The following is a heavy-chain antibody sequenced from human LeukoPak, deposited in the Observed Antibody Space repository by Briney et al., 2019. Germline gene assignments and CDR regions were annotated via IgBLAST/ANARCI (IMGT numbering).Heavy chain of an antibody. CDR3: AREAFGDDGGWFDP. D-gene: IGHD4-17*01. V-gene: IGHV4-59*12. CDR1: GGSISSYY. CDR2: IYYSGST. J-gene: IGHJ5*02. Sequence: SETLSLTCTVSGGSISSYYWSWIRQPPGKGLEWIGYIYYSGSTNYNPSLKSRVTISVDTSKNQFSLSLNSITAADTAVYYCAREAFGDDGGWFDPWGRGILVTVSS.